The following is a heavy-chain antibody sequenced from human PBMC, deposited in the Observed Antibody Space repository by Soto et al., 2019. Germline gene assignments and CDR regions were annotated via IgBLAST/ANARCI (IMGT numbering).Heavy chain of an antibody. Sequence: QVQLQQWGAGLLKPSETLSLTCAVYGGSFSGYYWSWIRQPPGKGLEWIGEINHSGSTNYNPSLKRRVTISVDSSKNQFSLKLSSAAAADTAVYYCARGFAIPYYSGSGSDLDYWGQGTLVTVSS. CDR3: ARGFAIPYYSGSGSDLDY. CDR2: INHSGST. CDR1: GGSFSGYY. D-gene: IGHD3-10*01. J-gene: IGHJ4*02. V-gene: IGHV4-34*01.